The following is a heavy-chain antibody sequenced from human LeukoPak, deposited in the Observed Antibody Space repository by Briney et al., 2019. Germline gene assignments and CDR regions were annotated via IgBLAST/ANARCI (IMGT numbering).Heavy chain of an antibody. V-gene: IGHV1-69*13. Sequence: SVKVSYKASGGTFSSYAISWVRQAPGQGLEWIGVVIPIFGTANYAQKLQGRVTITDDESTSTAYMELSSLISEDTAVYYCAREYRRGYCSGGSCLRGVDPWGQGTLVTVSS. J-gene: IGHJ5*02. CDR2: VIPIFGTA. D-gene: IGHD2-15*01. CDR1: GGTFSSYA. CDR3: AREYRRGYCSGGSCLRGVDP.